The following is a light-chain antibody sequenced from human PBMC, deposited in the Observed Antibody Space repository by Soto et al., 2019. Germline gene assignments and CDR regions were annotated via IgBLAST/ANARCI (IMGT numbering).Light chain of an antibody. CDR3: QQYNGT. CDR2: KAS. Sequence: DIQMTQSPSTLSASVGDRVTITCRASQSISSWLAWYQQKPGKAPKLLIYKASNLESGVPSRFGGSGSGTEFTLTISSLQPDDFATYYCQQYNGTFGQGTTVEIK. CDR1: QSISSW. J-gene: IGKJ1*01. V-gene: IGKV1-5*03.